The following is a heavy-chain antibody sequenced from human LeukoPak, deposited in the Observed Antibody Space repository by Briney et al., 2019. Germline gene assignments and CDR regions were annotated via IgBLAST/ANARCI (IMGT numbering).Heavy chain of an antibody. CDR1: GFTFSSYE. CDR2: ISSSGSAI. D-gene: IGHD3-22*01. J-gene: IGHJ4*02. CDR3: ARERLSFFDSSGYFDY. Sequence: GGSLRLSCAASGFTFSSYEMNWVRQAPGKGLEWVSFISSSGSAIHYADSVRGRFTISRDNAKNSLYLQMSRLRAEDTAVYYCARERLSFFDSSGYFDYWGQGTLVTVSS. V-gene: IGHV3-48*03.